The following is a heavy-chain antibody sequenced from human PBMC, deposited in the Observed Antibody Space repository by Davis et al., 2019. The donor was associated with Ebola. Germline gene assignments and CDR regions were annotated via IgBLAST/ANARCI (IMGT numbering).Heavy chain of an antibody. D-gene: IGHD3-22*01. CDR2: IYHSGTT. Sequence: MPSETLSLTCTVSGGSISNYYWSWIRQPPGKGLEWIGEIYHSGTTNYNPSLKSRVTISVDKSKNQFSLKLSSVTAADTAIYYCARDYYDSSGYIWYFDLWGRGTLVTVSS. CDR3: ARDYYDSSGYIWYFDL. J-gene: IGHJ2*01. V-gene: IGHV4-59*12. CDR1: GGSISNYY.